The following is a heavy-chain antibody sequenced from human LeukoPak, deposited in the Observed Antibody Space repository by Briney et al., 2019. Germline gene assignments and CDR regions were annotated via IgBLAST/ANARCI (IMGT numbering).Heavy chain of an antibody. J-gene: IGHJ4*02. CDR1: GFTFSGYA. CDR2: ISGDGGTI. Sequence: PGGSLRLSCAASGFTFSGYAVQWVRQAPEKGPEYVAGISGDGGTIYYANSVKGRFTISRDNSKNTLYLQMGSLRAEDMAVYYCARDGIAPNDYWGQGTLVTVSS. CDR3: ARDGIAPNDY. V-gene: IGHV3-64*01. D-gene: IGHD2-15*01.